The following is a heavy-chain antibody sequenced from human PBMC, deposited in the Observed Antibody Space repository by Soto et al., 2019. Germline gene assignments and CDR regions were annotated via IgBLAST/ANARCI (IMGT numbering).Heavy chain of an antibody. J-gene: IGHJ6*02. Sequence: EVQLVESGGGLVKPGGSLRLSCAGSGYTFSSAWMNWVRQAPGKGLEWVGRIKSKTHGGTVDYAAPVKCRFTISREDSKNTLYLQMNSLELEDTAFYYCTADVVGKTNGLDVWGQGTTVTVSS. V-gene: IGHV3-15*07. CDR2: IKSKTHGGTV. CDR1: GYTFSSAW. CDR3: TADVVGKTNGLDV. D-gene: IGHD2-21*01.